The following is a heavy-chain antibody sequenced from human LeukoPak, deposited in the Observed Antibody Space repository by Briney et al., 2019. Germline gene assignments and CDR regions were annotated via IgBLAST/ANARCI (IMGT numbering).Heavy chain of an antibody. Sequence: SETLSLTCTVSGGSISSYYWSWIRQPPGKGLEWIGYIYYSGSTNYNPSLKSRVTISVDTSKNQFSLELSSVTAADTAVYYCAREGGSYYFDYWGQGTLVTVSS. CDR1: GGSISSYY. V-gene: IGHV4-59*01. CDR2: IYYSGST. J-gene: IGHJ4*02. D-gene: IGHD1-26*01. CDR3: AREGGSYYFDY.